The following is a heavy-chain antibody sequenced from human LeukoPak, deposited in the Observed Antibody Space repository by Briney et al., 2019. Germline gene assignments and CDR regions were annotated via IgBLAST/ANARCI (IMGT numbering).Heavy chain of an antibody. V-gene: IGHV1-24*01. J-gene: IGHJ5*02. D-gene: IGHD3-10*01. Sequence: ASVKVSCKVSGYTLTELSMHWVRQAPGKGLEWMGGFDPEDGETIYAQKFQGRVTMTEDTSTDTAYMELSSLRSEDTAVYYCATYYYGSGSYYKINWFDPWGQGTLVTVSS. CDR1: GYTLTELS. CDR3: ATYYYGSGSYYKINWFDP. CDR2: FDPEDGET.